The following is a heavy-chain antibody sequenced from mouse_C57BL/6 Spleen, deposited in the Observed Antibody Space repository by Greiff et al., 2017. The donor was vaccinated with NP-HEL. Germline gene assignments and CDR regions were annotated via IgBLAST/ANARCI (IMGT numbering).Heavy chain of an antibody. CDR2: IYPGDGDT. D-gene: IGHD2-4*01. CDR1: GYAFSSYW. CDR3: ARDDYGGAMDY. J-gene: IGHJ4*01. V-gene: IGHV1-80*01. Sequence: QVQLQQSGAELVKPGASVKISCKASGYAFSSYWMNWVKQRPGKGLEWIGQIYPGDGDTNYNGKFKGKATLTADKSSSTAYMQLSSLTSEDSAVYFCARDDYGGAMDYWGQGTSVTVSS.